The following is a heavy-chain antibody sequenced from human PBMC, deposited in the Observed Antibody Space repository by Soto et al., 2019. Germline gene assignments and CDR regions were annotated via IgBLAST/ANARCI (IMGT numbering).Heavy chain of an antibody. CDR3: ARDGLEYSGYDIDY. CDR2: VWYDGTTK. V-gene: IGHV3-33*01. D-gene: IGHD5-12*01. Sequence: PGGSLGLSCAASGFTFSRYAMHWVRQAPGKGLDWVAVVWYDGTTKFYADSVKGRFTISRDTSKNSLYLEMNSLIADDTAVYYCARDGLEYSGYDIDYWGQGTLVTVSS. CDR1: GFTFSRYA. J-gene: IGHJ4*02.